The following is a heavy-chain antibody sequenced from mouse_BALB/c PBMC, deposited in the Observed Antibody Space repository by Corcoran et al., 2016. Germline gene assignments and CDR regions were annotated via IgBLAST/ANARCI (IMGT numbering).Heavy chain of an antibody. J-gene: IGHJ4*01. D-gene: IGHD3-1*01. CDR1: GFDFSRYW. V-gene: IGHV4-1*02. CDR3: ARPAARADYYDMDY. CDR2: INPDSSTI. Sequence: EVKLLESGGGLGQPGGSLKLSCAASGFDFSRYWMSWVRQAPGKGLEWIGEINPDSSTINYTPSLKDKFIITRDNAKNTLYLKMSKVRSEYTALYYCARPAARADYYDMDYWGQGTSVTVST.